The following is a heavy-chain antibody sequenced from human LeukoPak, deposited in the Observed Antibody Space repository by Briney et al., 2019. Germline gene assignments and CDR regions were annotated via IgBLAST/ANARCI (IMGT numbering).Heavy chain of an antibody. Sequence: PGRSLRLSCADSGFTFSSYAMHWVRQAPGKGLEWVAAISNNGGYTYYADSVQGRFTISRDNSKSTLCLQMNSLRAEDTAVYYCAKQLGYCSDGSCYFPYWGQGTLVTVSS. CDR1: GFTFSSYA. V-gene: IGHV3-23*01. CDR3: AKQLGYCSDGSCYFPY. D-gene: IGHD2-15*01. J-gene: IGHJ4*02. CDR2: ISNNGGYT.